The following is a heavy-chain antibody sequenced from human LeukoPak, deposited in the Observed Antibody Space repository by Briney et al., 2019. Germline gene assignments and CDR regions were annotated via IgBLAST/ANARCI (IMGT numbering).Heavy chain of an antibody. D-gene: IGHD6-19*01. Sequence: SETLSLTCAVYGGSFSGYYWSWIRQPPGKGLEWIGEINHSGSTNYNPSLKSRVTISVDTSKNQFSLKLSSVTAADTAVYYCAGGGPGIAVAGGYYFDYWGQGTLVTVSS. V-gene: IGHV4-34*01. CDR3: AGGGPGIAVAGGYYFDY. CDR1: GGSFSGYY. CDR2: INHSGST. J-gene: IGHJ4*02.